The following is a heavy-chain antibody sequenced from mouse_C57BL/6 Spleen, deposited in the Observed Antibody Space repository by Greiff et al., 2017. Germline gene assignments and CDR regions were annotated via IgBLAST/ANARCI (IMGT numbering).Heavy chain of an antibody. V-gene: IGHV1-80*01. CDR1: GYAFSSYW. CDR2: IYPGDGDT. CDR3: AIIDTTVVATTDY. Sequence: QVQLQQSGAELVKPGASVKISCKASGYAFSSYWMNWVKQRPGKGLEWIGQIYPGDGDTNYNGKFKGKATLTADKSSSTAYMQLSSLTSEDSAVYFCAIIDTTVVATTDYWGQGTTLTVSS. D-gene: IGHD1-1*01. J-gene: IGHJ2*01.